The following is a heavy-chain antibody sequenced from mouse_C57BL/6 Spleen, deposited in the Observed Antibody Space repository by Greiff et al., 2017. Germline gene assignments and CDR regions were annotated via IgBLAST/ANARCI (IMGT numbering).Heavy chain of an antibody. J-gene: IGHJ1*03. D-gene: IGHD3-2*02. V-gene: IGHV1-64*01. CDR3: ARAGKTAQATAFDV. CDR1: GYTFTSYW. Sequence: QVQLQQPGAELVKPGASVKLSCKASGYTFTSYWMHWVKQRPGQGLEWIGMIHPNSGSTNYNEKFKSKATLTVDKSSRTAYMQLSSLTSEDSAVYYCARAGKTAQATAFDVWGTGTTVTGSS. CDR2: IHPNSGST.